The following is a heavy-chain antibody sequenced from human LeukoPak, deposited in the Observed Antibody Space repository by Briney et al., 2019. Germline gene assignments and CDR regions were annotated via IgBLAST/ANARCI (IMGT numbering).Heavy chain of an antibody. J-gene: IGHJ4*02. V-gene: IGHV4-39*07. CDR2: INHSGST. CDR3: ARGSHEGYHDSSGYGPGIDY. D-gene: IGHD3-22*01. CDR1: GGSFSSGAYY. Sequence: SETLSLTCTVSGGSFSSGAYYWGWIRQPPGKGLEWIGEINHSGSTNYNPSLKSRVTISVDTSKNQFSLKLSSVTAADTAVYYCARGSHEGYHDSSGYGPGIDYWGQGTLVTVSS.